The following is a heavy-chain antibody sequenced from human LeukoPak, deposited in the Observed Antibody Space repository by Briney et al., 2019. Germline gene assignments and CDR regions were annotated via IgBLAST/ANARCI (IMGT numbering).Heavy chain of an antibody. CDR1: GFTFSSYG. CDR2: IWYDGSNK. J-gene: IGHJ3*02. CDR3: AREDPGHWSRRAFDI. V-gene: IGHV3-33*01. D-gene: IGHD2-8*02. Sequence: GGSLRLSCAASGFTFSSYGMHWVRQAPGKGLEWVAVIWYDGSNKYYADSVKGRFTISRDNSKNTLYLQMNSLRAEDTAVYYCAREDPGHWSRRAFDIWGQGTVVTVTS.